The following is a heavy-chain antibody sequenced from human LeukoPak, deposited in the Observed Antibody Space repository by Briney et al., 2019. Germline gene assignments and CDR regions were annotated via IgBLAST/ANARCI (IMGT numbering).Heavy chain of an antibody. CDR2: ISAYNGNT. CDR1: GYTFTSYG. D-gene: IGHD6-13*01. J-gene: IGHJ4*02. V-gene: IGHV1-18*04. CDR3: ARDRDISSSWDKPVDY. Sequence: ASVKVSCKASGYTFTSYGISWVRQAPGQGLEWMGWISAYNGNTNYAQKLQGRVTMTTDTSTSTAYMELRSLRSDDTAVYYCARDRDISSSWDKPVDYWGQGTLVTVSS.